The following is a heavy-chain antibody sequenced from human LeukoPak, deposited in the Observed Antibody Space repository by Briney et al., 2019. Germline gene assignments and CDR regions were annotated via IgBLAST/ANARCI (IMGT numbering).Heavy chain of an antibody. CDR1: GYTFTGYY. CDR2: INPNSGGT. D-gene: IGHD3-22*01. V-gene: IGHV1-2*02. Sequence: ASVKVSCKASGYTFTGYYMHWVRQAPGQGLEWMGWINPNSGGTNYAQKFQGRVTMTRDTSISTAYMELSRLRSDDTAVYYCARPHYYDSGTFDYWGQGTLVTVPS. CDR3: ARPHYYDSGTFDY. J-gene: IGHJ4*02.